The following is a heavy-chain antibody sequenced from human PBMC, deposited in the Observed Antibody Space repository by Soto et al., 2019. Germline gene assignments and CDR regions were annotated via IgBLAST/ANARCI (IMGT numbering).Heavy chain of an antibody. J-gene: IGHJ4*02. Sequence: SGKVSFKASRYTFTSYAMHWVREAPGQRLEWMGWINAGNGNTKYSQKCQGRVTITRDTSASTAYMELSSLRSEDTAVYYCAREVATRQIVVILGYWGQGTLVSVSS. CDR3: AREVATRQIVVILGY. V-gene: IGHV1-3*01. CDR2: INAGNGNT. CDR1: RYTFTSYA. D-gene: IGHD2-21*01.